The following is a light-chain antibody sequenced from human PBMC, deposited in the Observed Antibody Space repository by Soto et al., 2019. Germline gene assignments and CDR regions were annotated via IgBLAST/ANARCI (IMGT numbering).Light chain of an antibody. CDR2: EVN. Sequence: QSARTQPASVSGSPGQSITISCTGSSSDVAGSNYVSWYQQHPGKAPKLMIFEVNNRPSGVSNRFSASKSGNTASLIISGLQVEDEADYYCSSYTSTTTLRVFGGGTKLTVL. CDR1: SSDVAGSNY. J-gene: IGLJ3*02. CDR3: SSYTSTTTLRV. V-gene: IGLV2-14*01.